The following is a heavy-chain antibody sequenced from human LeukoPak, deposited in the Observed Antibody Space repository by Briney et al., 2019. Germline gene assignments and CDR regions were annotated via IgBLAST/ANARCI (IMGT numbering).Heavy chain of an antibody. V-gene: IGHV1-2*06. D-gene: IGHD3-22*01. CDR2: INPNSGGT. Sequence: ASVKVSCKPSGYTFTGYYMHWVRQAPGQGLEWMGRINPNSGGTNYAQKFQGRVTMTRDTSISTAYIELSRLRSDDTAVYYCARAPSGYYDRIPHFDYWGQGTLVTVSS. CDR3: ARAPSGYYDRIPHFDY. CDR1: GYTFTGYY. J-gene: IGHJ4*02.